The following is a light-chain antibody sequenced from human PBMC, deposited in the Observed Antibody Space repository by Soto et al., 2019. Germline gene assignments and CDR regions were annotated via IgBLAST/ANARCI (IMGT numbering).Light chain of an antibody. CDR2: KAS. V-gene: IGKV1-5*03. CDR3: QQYHKWPPFT. CDR1: QSISSW. Sequence: DIQMTQSPSTLSASVGDRVTITCRASQSISSWLAWYQQKPGKAPKLLIYKASSLESGVPSRFSGSGSGTEFTLTISSLQPDDFATYYCQQYHKWPPFTFGGGTKVEIK. J-gene: IGKJ4*01.